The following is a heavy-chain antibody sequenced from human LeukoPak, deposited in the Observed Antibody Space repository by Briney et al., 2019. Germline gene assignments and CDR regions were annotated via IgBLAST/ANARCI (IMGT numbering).Heavy chain of an antibody. CDR3: ARGKGGSYPFDY. J-gene: IGHJ4*02. Sequence: ASVKVSCKASGGTFSSYAISWVRQAPGQGLEWMGWMNPNSGNTGYAQKFQGRVTITRNTSISTAYMELSSLRSEDTAVYYCARGKGGSYPFDYWGQGTLVTVSS. D-gene: IGHD1-26*01. CDR1: GGTFSSYA. V-gene: IGHV1-8*03. CDR2: MNPNSGNT.